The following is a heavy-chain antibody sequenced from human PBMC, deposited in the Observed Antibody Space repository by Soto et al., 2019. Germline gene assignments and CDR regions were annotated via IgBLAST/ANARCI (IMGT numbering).Heavy chain of an antibody. J-gene: IGHJ4*02. D-gene: IGHD6-13*01. CDR2: IYYSGST. V-gene: IGHV4-39*01. CDR1: GGSISSSSYY. CDR3: ASPRPNPTYSSSLYYFDY. Sequence: SETLSLTCTVSGGSISSSSYYWGWIRQPPGKGLEWIGSIYYSGSTYYNPPLKSRVTISVDTSKNQFSLKLSSVTAADTAVYYCASPRPNPTYSSSLYYFDYWGQGTLVTVSS.